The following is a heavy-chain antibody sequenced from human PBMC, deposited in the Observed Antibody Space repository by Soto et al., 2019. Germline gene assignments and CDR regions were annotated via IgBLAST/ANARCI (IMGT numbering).Heavy chain of an antibody. CDR2: ISRSGSIT. V-gene: IGHV3-11*01. J-gene: IGHJ5*02. Sequence: QVHLVESGGGLVKPGGSLRLSCAASGFTFSDYYMSWIRQPTGKGLEWVSYISRSGSITHYTDSVKGRFTISRDNAKNSLYLQMNSPRADVTALYYCARDLTPYSDYYDESSSETWFDPWGQGTLVTVSS. D-gene: IGHD3-22*01. CDR3: ARDLTPYSDYYDESSSETWFDP. CDR1: GFTFSDYY.